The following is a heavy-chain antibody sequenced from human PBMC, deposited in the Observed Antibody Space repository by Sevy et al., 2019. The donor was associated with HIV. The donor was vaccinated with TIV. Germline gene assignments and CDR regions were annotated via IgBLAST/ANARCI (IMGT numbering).Heavy chain of an antibody. CDR1: GFTFSSYW. J-gene: IGHJ4*02. D-gene: IGHD1-26*01. Sequence: GGSLRLSCAVSGFTFSSYWMHWVQQAPGKGLVWVSRLNSDGSSTNYADAVKGRFTISRDNAKNTLYLQMNSLRAEDTAVYYCARGGIVGATPPGYWGQGTLVTVSS. CDR3: ARGGIVGATPPGY. V-gene: IGHV3-74*01. CDR2: LNSDGSST.